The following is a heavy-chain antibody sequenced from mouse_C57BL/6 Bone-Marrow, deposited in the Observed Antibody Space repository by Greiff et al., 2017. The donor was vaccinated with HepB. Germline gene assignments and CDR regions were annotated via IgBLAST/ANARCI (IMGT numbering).Heavy chain of an antibody. Sequence: QVQLQQPGAELVMPGASVKLSCKASGYTFTSYWMHWVKQRPGQGLEWIGEIDPSDSYTNYNQKFKGKSTLTVDKSSSTAYMQLSSLTSEDSAVYYRARQGYGNYFGYWYFDVWGTGTTVTVSS. CDR2: IDPSDSYT. CDR1: GYTFTSYW. CDR3: ARQGYGNYFGYWYFDV. V-gene: IGHV1-69*01. J-gene: IGHJ1*03. D-gene: IGHD2-10*02.